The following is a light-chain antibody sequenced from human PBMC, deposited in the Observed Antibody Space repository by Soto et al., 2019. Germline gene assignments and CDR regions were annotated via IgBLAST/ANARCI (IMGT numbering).Light chain of an antibody. CDR1: QNVNNDH. CDR3: QQYGNSPLT. J-gene: IGKJ4*01. Sequence: EIVLTQSPGTLSLSPGERGTLSCRASQNVNNDHLAWYQQEPGQAPRLLIYGASNRATGIPDRFSGSGSGTDFALIISRLEPADLAVYYCQQYGNSPLTFGGGTRVETK. CDR2: GAS. V-gene: IGKV3-20*01.